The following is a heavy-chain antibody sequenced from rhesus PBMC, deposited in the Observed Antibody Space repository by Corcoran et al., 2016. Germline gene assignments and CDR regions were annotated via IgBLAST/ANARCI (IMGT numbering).Heavy chain of an antibody. CDR3: TSRKKSYFDY. V-gene: IGHV3S16*01. CDR2: ISSASSYK. J-gene: IGHJ4*01. Sequence: EVQLVESGGGLVQPGGSLRLSCAASGFTFSSYVISWVRQAPGKGLEWVSSISSASSYKYYADSVKGRFTSSRDNAKNSLSLQMNSLRAEDTAVYYCTSRKKSYFDYWGQGVLVTVSS. CDR1: GFTFSSYV.